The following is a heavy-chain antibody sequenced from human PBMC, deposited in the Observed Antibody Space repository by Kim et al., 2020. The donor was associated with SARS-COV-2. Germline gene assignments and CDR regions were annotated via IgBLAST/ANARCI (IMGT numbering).Heavy chain of an antibody. Sequence: GGSLRLSCAASGFTFSSYSMNWVRQAPGKGLEWVSSISSSSSYIYYADSVKGRFTISRDNAKNSLYLQMNSLRAEDTAVYYCARERLPHNRGDSCGYWGQGTLVTVSS. D-gene: IGHD6-25*01. J-gene: IGHJ4*02. CDR1: GFTFSSYS. V-gene: IGHV3-21*01. CDR2: ISSSSSYI. CDR3: ARERLPHNRGDSCGY.